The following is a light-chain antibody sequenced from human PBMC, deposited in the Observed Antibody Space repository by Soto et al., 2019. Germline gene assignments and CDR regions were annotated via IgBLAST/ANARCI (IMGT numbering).Light chain of an antibody. V-gene: IGLV2-14*01. CDR3: SSYTTSHGLV. Sequence: ALTQPASVSASPGQSITISCTGSSSDIAVSSYVSWYRQHPGKAPELIIYEVTNRPSGVSYRFSGSKSGDTASLTVSGLQAEDEADYYCSSYTTSHGLVFGGGTKLTVL. CDR1: SSDIAVSSY. CDR2: EVT. J-gene: IGLJ2*01.